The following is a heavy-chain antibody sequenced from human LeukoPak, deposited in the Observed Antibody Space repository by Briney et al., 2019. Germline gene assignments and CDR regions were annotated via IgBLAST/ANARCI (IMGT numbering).Heavy chain of an antibody. D-gene: IGHD3-22*01. CDR3: ARLLRYYYDSSGLRDFDY. CDR1: GFTFSSYS. Sequence: GGSLRLSCAASGFTFSSYSMNWVRQAPGKGLEWVSYISSSSTIYYADSVKGRFTISRDNAKNSLYLQMNSLRAEDTAVYYCARLLRYYYDSSGLRDFDYWGQGTLVTVSS. V-gene: IGHV3-48*01. CDR2: ISSSSTI. J-gene: IGHJ4*02.